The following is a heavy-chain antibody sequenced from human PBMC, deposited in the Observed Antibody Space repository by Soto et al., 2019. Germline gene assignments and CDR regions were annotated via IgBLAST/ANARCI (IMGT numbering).Heavy chain of an antibody. CDR1: GGSISSGGYS. Sequence: PSETLSLTCAVSGGSISSGGYSWSWIRQPPGKGLEWIGYIYHSGSTYYNPSLKSRVTISVDRSKNQFSLKLSSVTAADTAVYYCARATGLSYAFDIWGQGTMVTVS. J-gene: IGHJ3*02. V-gene: IGHV4-30-2*01. D-gene: IGHD3-9*01. CDR2: IYHSGST. CDR3: ARATGLSYAFDI.